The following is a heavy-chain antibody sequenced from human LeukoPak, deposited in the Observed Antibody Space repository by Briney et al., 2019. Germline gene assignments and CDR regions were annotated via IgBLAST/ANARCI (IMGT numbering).Heavy chain of an antibody. D-gene: IGHD6-13*01. CDR2: INHSGST. CDR3: ARLYSSSWSSYNWFDP. CDR1: GGSFSGYY. Sequence: SETLSLTCAVYGGSFSGYYWSWIRQPPGKGLEWIGEINHSGSTNYNPSLKSRVTISVDTSKNQFSLKLSSVTAADTAVYYCARLYSSSWSSYNWFDPWGQGTLATVSS. V-gene: IGHV4-34*01. J-gene: IGHJ5*02.